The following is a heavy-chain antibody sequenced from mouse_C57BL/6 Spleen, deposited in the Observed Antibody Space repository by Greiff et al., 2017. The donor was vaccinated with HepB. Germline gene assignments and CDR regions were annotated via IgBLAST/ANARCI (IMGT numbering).Heavy chain of an antibody. Sequence: EVQLVESGGGLVQPGGSLKLSCAASGFTFSDYYMYWVRQTPEKRLEWVAYISNGGGSTYYPDTVKGRFTISRDNAKNTLYLQMSRLKSEDTAMYYCARPLYGYDGAWFAYWGQGTLVTVSA. CDR3: ARPLYGYDGAWFAY. J-gene: IGHJ3*01. CDR2: ISNGGGST. V-gene: IGHV5-12*01. D-gene: IGHD2-2*01. CDR1: GFTFSDYY.